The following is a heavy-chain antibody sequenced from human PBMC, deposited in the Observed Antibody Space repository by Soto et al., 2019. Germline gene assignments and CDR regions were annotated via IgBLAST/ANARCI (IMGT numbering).Heavy chain of an antibody. CDR2: IKPYNDNT. CDR3: VRTARTIAMIVVIITFLDY. V-gene: IGHV1-3*01. CDR1: GYTFTSYD. J-gene: IGHJ4*02. D-gene: IGHD3-22*01. Sequence: EASVKVSCKASGYTFTSYDMNWVRQAPGQRLEWLGCIKPYNDNTHYAQKFRGRVTITSDRSASAAYMELSSLRYEDMVVYSCVRTARTIAMIVVIITFLDYWGQGTLVTVSS.